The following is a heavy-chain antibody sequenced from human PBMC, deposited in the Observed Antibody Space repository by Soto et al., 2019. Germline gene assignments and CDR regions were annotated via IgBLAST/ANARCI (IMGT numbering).Heavy chain of an antibody. J-gene: IGHJ4*02. D-gene: IGHD5-18*01. Sequence: RRLSCSASGFTFGDYALSWFRQAPGKGLEWVGFIRSQPYGGTTEYAASVRGRFTISRDDSNGIAYLQMNSLKTEDTAVFYCARVVDTAMVGDYWAQGTMVTVSS. CDR3: ARVVDTAMVGDY. CDR2: IRSQPYGGTT. CDR1: GFTFGDYA. V-gene: IGHV3-49*03.